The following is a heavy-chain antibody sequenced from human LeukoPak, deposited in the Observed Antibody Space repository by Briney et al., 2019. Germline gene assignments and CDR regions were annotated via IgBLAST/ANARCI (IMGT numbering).Heavy chain of an antibody. CDR1: GFTFSSYE. D-gene: IGHD2-8*01. CDR2: ISSSGSTI. J-gene: IGHJ6*04. V-gene: IGHV3-48*03. Sequence: PGGSLRLSCAASGFTFSSYEMDWVRQAPGKGLEWVSYISSSGSTIYYADSVKGRFTISRDNAKNSLYLQMNSLRAEDTAVYYCASTVSGYCTNGVCLDVWGKGTTVTVSS. CDR3: ASTVSGYCTNGVCLDV.